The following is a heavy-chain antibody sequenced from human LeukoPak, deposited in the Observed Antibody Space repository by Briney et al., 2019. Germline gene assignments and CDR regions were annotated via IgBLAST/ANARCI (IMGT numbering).Heavy chain of an antibody. CDR3: TRVRYDRSGYFLDF. D-gene: IGHD3-22*01. J-gene: IGHJ4*02. Sequence: SETLSLTCSVSSGSMTDSCWSWLRQAPGKGFEWLGFIYPDGRIEYSPSLRSRVTFSVATSKLEATVRLSSVTDSDTAVYYCTRVRYDRSGYFLDFWGQGTLVTVSS. V-gene: IGHV4-4*09. CDR2: IYPDGRI. CDR1: SGSMTDSC.